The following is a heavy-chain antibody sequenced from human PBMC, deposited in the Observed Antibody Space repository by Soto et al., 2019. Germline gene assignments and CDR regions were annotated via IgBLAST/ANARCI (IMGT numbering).Heavy chain of an antibody. Sequence: QVQLVQSGAEVKKPGSSVKVSCKASGGTFSSYTISWVRQAPGQGLEWMGRIIPILGIANYAQKFQGRVTITAEKSTSTAYMELSSLRSEDTAVYYCAGYYDILTGYYPFWGQGTMVTVSS. D-gene: IGHD3-9*01. CDR2: IIPILGIA. CDR1: GGTFSSYT. J-gene: IGHJ3*01. V-gene: IGHV1-69*02. CDR3: AGYYDILTGYYPF.